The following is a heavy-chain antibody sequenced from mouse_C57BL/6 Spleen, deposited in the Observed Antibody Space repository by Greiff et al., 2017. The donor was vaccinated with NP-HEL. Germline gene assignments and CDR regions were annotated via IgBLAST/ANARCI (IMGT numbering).Heavy chain of an antibody. J-gene: IGHJ1*03. CDR1: GYTFTDYY. CDR2: IYPGSGNT. D-gene: IGHD2-4*01. CDR3: ARDYDYDDWYFDV. V-gene: IGHV1-76*01. Sequence: VQLQQSGAELVRPGASVKLSCKASGYTFTDYYINWVKQRPGQGLEWIARIYPGSGNTYYNEKFKGKATLTAEKSSSTAYMQLSSLTSEDSAVYFFARDYDYDDWYFDVWGTGTTVTVSS.